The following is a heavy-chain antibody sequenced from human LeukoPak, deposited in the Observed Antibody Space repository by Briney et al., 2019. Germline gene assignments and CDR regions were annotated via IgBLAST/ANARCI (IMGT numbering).Heavy chain of an antibody. CDR1: GFIFSRYG. J-gene: IGHJ4*02. CDR3: AKSWDTVTRGRTYFDY. D-gene: IGHD4-17*01. CDR2: ISNDGSET. Sequence: GGSLRLSCVASGFIFSRYGMHWVRQAPGKGLEWVAIISNDGSETYYVDSVKGRFTISRDNSKNMLYLQVNSLRVEDTAVYYCAKSWDTVTRGRTYFDYWGQGTLVIASS. V-gene: IGHV3-30*18.